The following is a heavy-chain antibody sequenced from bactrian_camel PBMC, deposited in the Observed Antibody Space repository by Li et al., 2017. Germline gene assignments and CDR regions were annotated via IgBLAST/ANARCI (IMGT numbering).Heavy chain of an antibody. CDR2: ILGSDSRT. V-gene: IGHV3S31*01. D-gene: IGHD4*01. J-gene: IGHJ6*01. CDR3: AKAPRSCYSDYWYFAY. Sequence: VQLVESGGGLVQPGGSLRLSCATSGFTFTDYAVSWVRHAPGKGLEWVSAILGSDSRTYYADSVRGRFTISRDFAKNTLTLELNSLKTEDSAMYYCAKAPRSCYSDYWYFAYWGQGTQVTVS. CDR1: GFTFTDYA.